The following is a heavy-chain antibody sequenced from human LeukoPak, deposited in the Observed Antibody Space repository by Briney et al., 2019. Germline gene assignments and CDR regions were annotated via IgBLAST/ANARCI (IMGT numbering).Heavy chain of an antibody. CDR2: IYYSGST. CDR3: ARLRPTVAVDY. Sequence: SETLSLTCTVSGGSTSSYYWSWIRQPPGKGLEWIGYIYYSGSTNYNPSLKSRVTISVDTSKNQFSLKLSSVTAADTAVYYCARLRPTVAVDYWGQGTLVTVSS. D-gene: IGHD4-23*01. J-gene: IGHJ4*02. V-gene: IGHV4-59*12. CDR1: GGSTSSYY.